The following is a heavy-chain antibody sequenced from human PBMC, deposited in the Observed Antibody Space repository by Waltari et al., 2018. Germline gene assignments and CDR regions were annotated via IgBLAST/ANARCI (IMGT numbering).Heavy chain of an antibody. V-gene: IGHV3-33*01. CDR3: ARVGDGGAFDI. D-gene: IGHD3-10*01. J-gene: IGHJ3*02. CDR1: GFTFSSYG. CDR2: IWDDGSNK. Sequence: QVQLVESGGGVVQPGRSLRLSCAASGFTFSSYGMHWVRQAPGKGLEWVAVIWDDGSNKYYADSVKCRFTISRDKSKNTLYLQMNSLRAEDTAVYYCARVGDGGAFDIWGQGTMVTVSS.